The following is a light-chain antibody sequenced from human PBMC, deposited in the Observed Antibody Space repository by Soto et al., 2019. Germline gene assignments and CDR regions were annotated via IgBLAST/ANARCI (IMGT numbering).Light chain of an antibody. CDR3: QVWDSSSDHYV. CDR2: YDN. CDR1: RIGRKS. V-gene: IGLV3-21*04. J-gene: IGLJ1*01. Sequence: SYVLTQPPSESVAPGETASISCGGDRIGRKSVDWYQQKPGQAPVLVMYYDNDRPSAMPERVSGFDTANTASLGISGVEAGVEADYYGQVWDSSSDHYVFGAGTKLTAL.